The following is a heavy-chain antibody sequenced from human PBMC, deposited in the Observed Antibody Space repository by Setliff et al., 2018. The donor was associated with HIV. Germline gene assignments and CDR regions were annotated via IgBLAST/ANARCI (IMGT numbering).Heavy chain of an antibody. V-gene: IGHV4-38-2*01. J-gene: IGHJ4*02. D-gene: IGHD3-10*01. CDR1: GFSMSNFYY. CDR3: TRRDVSPLWFGQFDC. Sequence: SETLSLTCDVSGFSMSNFYYWGWIRQPPGKGLEWIGSVYHRGETYYKPSLKGRVTISIDSSKSQISLNVTSVTAADTAVYYCTRRDVSPLWFGQFDCWGQGILVTVSS. CDR2: VYHRGET.